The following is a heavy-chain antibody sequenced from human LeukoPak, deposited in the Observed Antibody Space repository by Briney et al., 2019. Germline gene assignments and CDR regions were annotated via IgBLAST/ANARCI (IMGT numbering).Heavy chain of an antibody. J-gene: IGHJ4*02. CDR2: INSGSSTI. Sequence: GGSLRLSCAASGFTFSTYAMSWVRQAPGKGPEWIAYINSGSSTIYYADSVQGRFTISRDNAKNSLYLQMNGLRAEDTAVYYCARYLRVVPLDYWGQGTLVTVSS. CDR3: ARYLRVVPLDY. CDR1: GFTFSTYA. D-gene: IGHD2-15*01. V-gene: IGHV3-48*01.